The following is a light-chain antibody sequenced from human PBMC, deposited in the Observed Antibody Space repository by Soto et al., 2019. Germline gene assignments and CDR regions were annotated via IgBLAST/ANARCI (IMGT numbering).Light chain of an antibody. CDR1: QSISSW. V-gene: IGKV1-5*03. CDR3: QQYNNWPL. Sequence: DIQMTQSPSTLSASVGDRVTITCRASQSISSWLAWYQQKPGKAPKLLIYKASTLKSGVPSRFSGSGSGTEFTLTISSLQSEDFAVYYCQQYNNWPLFGQGTKVDIK. CDR2: KAS. J-gene: IGKJ1*01.